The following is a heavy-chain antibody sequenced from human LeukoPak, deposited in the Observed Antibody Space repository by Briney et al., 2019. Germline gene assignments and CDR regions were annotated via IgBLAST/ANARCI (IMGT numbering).Heavy chain of an antibody. CDR2: IYPGDSDT. D-gene: IGHD4-17*01. Sequence: GESLKISCKGSGYRFTNYWIGWVRQMPGKGLEWMGIIYPGDSDTRYSPSFQGQVTISADKSISTAYLQWSSLKASDTAMYYCARRNDYGDYDFDYWGQGTLVTVSS. CDR3: ARRNDYGDYDFDY. CDR1: GYRFTNYW. J-gene: IGHJ4*02. V-gene: IGHV5-51*01.